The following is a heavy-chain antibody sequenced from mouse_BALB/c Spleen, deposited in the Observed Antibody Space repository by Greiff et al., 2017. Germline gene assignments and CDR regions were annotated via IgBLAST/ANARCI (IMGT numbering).Heavy chain of an antibody. Sequence: QVQLQQSGPELVKPGASVKISCTASGYTFTDYYINWVKQKPGQGLEWIGWIYPGSGNTKYNEKFKGKATLTVDTSSSTAYMQLSSLTSEDTAVYFCARRFITTATYYFDDWGQGTTLTVSS. V-gene: IGHV1-84*02. CDR3: ARRFITTATYYFDD. CDR2: IYPGSGNT. D-gene: IGHD1-2*01. J-gene: IGHJ2*01. CDR1: GYTFTDYY.